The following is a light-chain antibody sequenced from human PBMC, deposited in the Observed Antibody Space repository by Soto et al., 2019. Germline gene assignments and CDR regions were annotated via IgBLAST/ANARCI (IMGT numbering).Light chain of an antibody. CDR1: QVITSY. CDR2: AAS. V-gene: IGKV1-27*01. J-gene: IGKJ4*01. CDR3: QNYDTAPRT. Sequence: DIQMTQSPSSLSASVGDRVTITCRASQVITSYLAWYQQKPGKAPNLLIYAASTLQSRVPSRFSGSGSETEFTHNSSNLPPEDVATYYCQNYDTAPRTFGGGTKVEI.